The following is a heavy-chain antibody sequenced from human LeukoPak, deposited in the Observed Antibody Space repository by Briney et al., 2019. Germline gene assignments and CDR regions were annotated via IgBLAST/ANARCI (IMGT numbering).Heavy chain of an antibody. D-gene: IGHD2-21*02. CDR2: INVNNGDT. CDR1: GYTFTGYY. CDR3: ARDPPTEGWDFDL. Sequence: ASVKVSCKASGYTFTGYYMHWVRQAPGQGLEWMGWINVNNGDTRYAQKFQGRVTVTRDTSISTAYMEVSSLRSDDTAVYDCARDPPTEGWDFDLWGRGTLVTVSS. J-gene: IGHJ2*01. V-gene: IGHV1-2*02.